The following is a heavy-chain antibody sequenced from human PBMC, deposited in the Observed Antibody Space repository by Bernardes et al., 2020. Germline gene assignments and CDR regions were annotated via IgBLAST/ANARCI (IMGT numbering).Heavy chain of an antibody. V-gene: IGHV3-23*01. CDR2: ISGSGGST. Sequence: GGSLRLSCAASGFTFSSYAMSWVRQAPGKGLEWVSAISGSGGSTYYADSVKGRFTISRDNSNNTLYLQMNSLRAEDTAVYYCAQQLAGLDAFDIWGQGTMVTVSS. J-gene: IGHJ3*02. CDR1: GFTFSSYA. D-gene: IGHD6-13*01. CDR3: AQQLAGLDAFDI.